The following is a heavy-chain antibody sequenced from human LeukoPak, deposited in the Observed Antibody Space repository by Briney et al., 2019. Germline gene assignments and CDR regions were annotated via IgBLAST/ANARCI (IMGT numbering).Heavy chain of an antibody. CDR3: ARALSGTYLDF. CDR1: GFTLSDYY. V-gene: IGHV3-11*01. D-gene: IGHD3-10*01. Sequence: GVSLRLSCAASGFTLSDYYMTWIRQAPGRGLEWVSYIRSSGADIFYADSVKGRFSISRDIAKNSLYLQMDSLRAEDTAVYYCARALSGTYLDFWGQGTLVTVSS. CDR2: IRSSGADI. J-gene: IGHJ4*02.